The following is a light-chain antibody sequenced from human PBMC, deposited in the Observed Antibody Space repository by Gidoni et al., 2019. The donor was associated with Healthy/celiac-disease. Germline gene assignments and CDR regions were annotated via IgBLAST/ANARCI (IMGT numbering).Light chain of an antibody. J-gene: IGLJ3*02. Sequence: SYELTQPPSVSVSTGQTARITCSGDELPKQYAYWYQQKPGQAPVLVIYKDSERPSGIPERFSGSSSGTTVTLTISGVQAEDEADYYCQSADSSGTYGRVFGGGTKLTVL. CDR3: QSADSSGTYGRV. CDR1: ELPKQY. V-gene: IGLV3-25*03. CDR2: KDS.